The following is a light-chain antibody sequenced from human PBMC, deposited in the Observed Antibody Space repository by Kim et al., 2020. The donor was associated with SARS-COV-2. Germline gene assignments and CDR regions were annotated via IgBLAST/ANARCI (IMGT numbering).Light chain of an antibody. CDR2: YDT. Sequence: SYELTQPPSLSVAPGKTARITCGGENIGSKSVHWYQQKPGQAPVVVIYYDTGRPSGVPERFSGSNSGDTATLTISRVEAGDEADYYCQVWDRSTNRVFGGGTQLTVL. V-gene: IGLV3-21*04. J-gene: IGLJ3*02. CDR1: NIGSKS. CDR3: QVWDRSTNRV.